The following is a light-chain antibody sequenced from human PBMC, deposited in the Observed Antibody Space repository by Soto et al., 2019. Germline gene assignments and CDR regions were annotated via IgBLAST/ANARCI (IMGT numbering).Light chain of an antibody. CDR2: DAS. J-gene: IGKJ4*01. V-gene: IGKV3-11*01. Sequence: IVLTQSPASLSLSPVERATLSCRASQSVSSSLGWYQQKPGQAPRLLIYDASNRATGTPARFSGGGSGTDFTLTINSLESEDFAVYYCQQRSNWPLTFGGGTKVDIK. CDR1: QSVSSS. CDR3: QQRSNWPLT.